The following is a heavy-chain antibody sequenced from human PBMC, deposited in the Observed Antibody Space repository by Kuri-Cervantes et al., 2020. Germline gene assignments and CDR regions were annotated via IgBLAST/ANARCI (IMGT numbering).Heavy chain of an antibody. J-gene: IGHJ3*02. V-gene: IGHV4-34*01. CDR2: INHSGST. CDR1: GGSFSGYY. CDR3: ARGHVLRYFDWLLGDAFDI. D-gene: IGHD3-9*01. Sequence: ESLKISCAVYGGSFSGYYWSWIRQPPGKGLEWIGEINHSGSTNYNPSLKSRVTISVDTSKNQFSLKLSSVTAADTAVYYCARGHVLRYFDWLLGDAFDIWGQGTMVTVSS.